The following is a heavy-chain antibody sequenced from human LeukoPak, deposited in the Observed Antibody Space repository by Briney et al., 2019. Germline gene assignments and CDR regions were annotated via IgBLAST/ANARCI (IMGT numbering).Heavy chain of an antibody. CDR3: ARGIAVAGPQLYYFDY. CDR2: INHSGST. D-gene: IGHD6-19*01. Sequence: KPSETLSLTCAVYGGSFSGYYWSWIRQPPGKGLEWIGEINHSGSTNYNPSLKSRVTISVDTSKNQFSLKLSSVTAADTAVYYCARGIAVAGPQLYYFDYWGQGTLVTVSS. V-gene: IGHV4-34*01. CDR1: GGSFSGYY. J-gene: IGHJ4*02.